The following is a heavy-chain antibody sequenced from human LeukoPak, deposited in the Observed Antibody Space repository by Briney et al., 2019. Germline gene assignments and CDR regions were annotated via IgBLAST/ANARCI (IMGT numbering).Heavy chain of an antibody. Sequence: SETLSLTCTVSGGSISSSSYYWGWIRQPPGKGLEWIGSVYYSGSTYYNPSLKSRVTISVDTSKNQFSLKLSSVTAADTAVYYCARLAPIPPYRYYYYMDVWGKGTTVTVSS. D-gene: IGHD2-2*01. V-gene: IGHV4-39*01. CDR3: ARLAPIPPYRYYYYMDV. J-gene: IGHJ6*03. CDR1: GGSISSSSYY. CDR2: VYYSGST.